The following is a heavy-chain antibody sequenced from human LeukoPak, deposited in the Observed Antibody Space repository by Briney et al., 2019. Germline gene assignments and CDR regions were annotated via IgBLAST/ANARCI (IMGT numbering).Heavy chain of an antibody. J-gene: IGHJ4*02. CDR2: ISWNGDTI. Sequence: PGRSLRLSCAASGFTFSDYVMHWVRQAPGKGLEWVSCISWNGDTIVYADSVKGRFTISRDNAKNSLYLQMNSLRAEDTAVYYCARMHSLVTYSGSYEGSGNLDYWGQGTLVTVSS. D-gene: IGHD1-26*01. CDR3: ARMHSLVTYSGSYEGSGNLDY. V-gene: IGHV3-9*01. CDR1: GFTFSDYV.